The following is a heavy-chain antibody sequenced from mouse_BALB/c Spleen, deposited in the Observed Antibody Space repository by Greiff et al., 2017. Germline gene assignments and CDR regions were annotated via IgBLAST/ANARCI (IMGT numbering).Heavy chain of an antibody. Sequence: VQLQQPGAELVKPGASVKLSCKASGYTFTSYWMHWVKQRPGQGLEWIGEINPSNGRTNYNEKFKSKATLTVDKSSSTAYMQLSSLTSEDSAVYYCARFDYSFYYAMDYWGQGTSVTVSS. J-gene: IGHJ4*01. CDR2: INPSNGRT. CDR3: ARFDYSFYYAMDY. V-gene: IGHV1S81*02. D-gene: IGHD2-4*01. CDR1: GYTFTSYW.